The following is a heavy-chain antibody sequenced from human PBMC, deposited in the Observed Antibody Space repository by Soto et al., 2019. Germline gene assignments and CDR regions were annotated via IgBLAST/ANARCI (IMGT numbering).Heavy chain of an antibody. CDR1: GYTFISYG. CDR3: ARAVPVPPATPNNWFDP. J-gene: IGHJ5*02. D-gene: IGHD2-2*02. V-gene: IGHV1-18*01. Sequence: GASVKVSCKASGYTFISYGISWVRQAPGQGLEWMGWISAYNGKTNYAQKLQGRVTMTTDTSTSTAYMELRSLRSDDTAVYYCARAVPVPPATPNNWFDPWGQGTLVTVSS. CDR2: ISAYNGKT.